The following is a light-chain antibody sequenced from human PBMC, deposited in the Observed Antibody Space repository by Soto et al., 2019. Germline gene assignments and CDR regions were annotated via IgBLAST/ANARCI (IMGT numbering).Light chain of an antibody. CDR1: QTINTW. J-gene: IGKJ1*01. CDR2: DAS. Sequence: DIQMTQSPSTLSASVGDRVTITCRASQTINTWLAWYQQRPGKAPKLLIFDASTLESGVPLRFSGSGSGTEFTLTISSLQPDDFATYYCQQYNTRTFGQGTKVEIK. CDR3: QQYNTRT. V-gene: IGKV1-5*01.